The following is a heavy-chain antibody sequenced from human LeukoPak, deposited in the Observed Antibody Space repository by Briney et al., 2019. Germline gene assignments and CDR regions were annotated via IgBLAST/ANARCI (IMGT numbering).Heavy chain of an antibody. CDR2: IIPILGIA. V-gene: IGHV1-69*04. Sequence: ASVKVSCKASGGTFSSYAISWVRQAPGQGLEWMGRIIPILGIANYAQKFQGRDTITADKSTSTAYMELSSLRSEDTAVYYCAREDRQGGYSGYDDYWGQGTLVTVSS. J-gene: IGHJ4*02. CDR3: AREDRQGGYSGYDDY. D-gene: IGHD5-12*01. CDR1: GGTFSSYA.